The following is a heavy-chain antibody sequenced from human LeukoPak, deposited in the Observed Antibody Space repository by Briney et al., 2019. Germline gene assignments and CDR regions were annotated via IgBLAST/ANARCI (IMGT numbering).Heavy chain of an antibody. V-gene: IGHV4-34*01. CDR2: INHSGST. Sequence: KPSETLSPTCAVYGGSFSGYYWSWIRQPPGKGLEWIGEINHSGSTNYNPSLKSRVTISVDTSKNQFSLKLSSVTAADTAVYYCARHSYDYVWGSYRYSGTSGYFDYWGQGTLVTVSS. CDR1: GGSFSGYY. CDR3: ARHSYDYVWGSYRYSGTSGYFDY. J-gene: IGHJ4*02. D-gene: IGHD3-16*02.